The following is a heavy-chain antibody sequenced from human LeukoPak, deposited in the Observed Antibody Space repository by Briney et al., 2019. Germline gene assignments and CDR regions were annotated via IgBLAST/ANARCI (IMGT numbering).Heavy chain of an antibody. Sequence: GGSLRLSCAASGFTFSSYAMSWVRQAPGKGLEWVSAVSGGGGSTYYAASVKGRFTISRDNSKNTLFLQMNSLRAEDTAVYYCAKDYHDPSYFDYWGQGTLVTVSS. D-gene: IGHD1-1*01. CDR1: GFTFSSYA. CDR3: AKDYHDPSYFDY. CDR2: VSGGGGST. V-gene: IGHV3-23*01. J-gene: IGHJ4*02.